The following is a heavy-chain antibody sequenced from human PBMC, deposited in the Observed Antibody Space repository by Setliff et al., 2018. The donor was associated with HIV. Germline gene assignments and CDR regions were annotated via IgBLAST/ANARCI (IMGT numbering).Heavy chain of an antibody. CDR1: GGSFRDYY. Sequence: LSLTCAVYGGSFRDYYWTWIRQSPGKGLEWIGEINHRGSTNYNPSLKSRVTVSVDTSKNQFPLKLGSVTAADTAVYYCARESPSSSWFYFDFWGQGTLVTVSS. V-gene: IGHV4-34*01. CDR3: ARESPSSSWFYFDF. J-gene: IGHJ4*02. D-gene: IGHD6-13*01. CDR2: INHRGST.